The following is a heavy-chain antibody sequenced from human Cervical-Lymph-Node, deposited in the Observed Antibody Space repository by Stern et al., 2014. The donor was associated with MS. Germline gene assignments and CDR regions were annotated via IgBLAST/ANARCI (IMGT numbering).Heavy chain of an antibody. V-gene: IGHV5-51*01. CDR1: GYKFSIYW. CDR2: IYPGDSET. CDR3: ARQTTAWASDV. D-gene: IGHD1-14*01. Sequence: EVQLVESGAELIRPGESLKISCKGSGYKFSIYWIAWVRQMPGKGLEWMGIIYPGDSETRYSPSFQGQVTMSADNSSSPAFLQWSSLNASDTAMYFCARQTTAWASDVWGQGTLVTVSS. J-gene: IGHJ4*02.